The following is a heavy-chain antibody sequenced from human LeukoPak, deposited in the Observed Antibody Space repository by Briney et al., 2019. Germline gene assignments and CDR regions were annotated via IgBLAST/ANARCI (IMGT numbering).Heavy chain of an antibody. J-gene: IGHJ4*02. CDR2: ISAYNGNT. Sequence: ASVKVSCKASGYTFTSYGISWVRQAPGQGLEWMGWISAYNGNTNYAQKLQGRVTMTTDTSTSTAYMELRSLRSDDTAVYYCARGGPRYCSSTSCTHPLDYWGQGTLVTVSS. D-gene: IGHD2-2*01. V-gene: IGHV1-18*01. CDR3: ARGGPRYCSSTSCTHPLDY. CDR1: GYTFTSYG.